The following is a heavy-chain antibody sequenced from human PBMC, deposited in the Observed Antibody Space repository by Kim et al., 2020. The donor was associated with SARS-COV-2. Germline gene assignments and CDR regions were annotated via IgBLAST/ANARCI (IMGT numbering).Heavy chain of an antibody. V-gene: IGHV3-74*01. D-gene: IGHD5-12*01. CDR3: ARYKVVAVLSDI. Sequence: GGSLRLSCTASGFTFNRDWMNWVRQAPGKRLVWVSRINTDGSSTSYAESVKGRFTISRDNAKNTLYLQMSSLTIDDSAVYYCARYKVVAVLSDIWGEGPMLTVPS. CDR2: INTDGSST. J-gene: IGHJ3*02. CDR1: GFTFNRDW.